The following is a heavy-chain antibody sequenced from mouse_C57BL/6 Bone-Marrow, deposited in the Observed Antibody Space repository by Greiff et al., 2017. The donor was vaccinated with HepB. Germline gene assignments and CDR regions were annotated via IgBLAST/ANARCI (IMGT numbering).Heavy chain of an antibody. CDR2: IYPGGGYT. J-gene: IGHJ4*01. Sequence: QVQLQQSGAELVRPGTSVKMSCKASGYTFTNYWIGWAKQRPGHGLEWIGDIYPGGGYTNYNEKFKGKATLTADKSSSTAYMQFSSLTSEDSAIYYCARGGDYGSSGYAMDYWGQGTSVTVSS. D-gene: IGHD1-1*01. CDR3: ARGGDYGSSGYAMDY. V-gene: IGHV1-63*01. CDR1: GYTFTNYW.